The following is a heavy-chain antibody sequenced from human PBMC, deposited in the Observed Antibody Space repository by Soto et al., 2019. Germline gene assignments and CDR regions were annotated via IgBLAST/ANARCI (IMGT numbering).Heavy chain of an antibody. CDR1: GGTFSSYA. V-gene: IGHV1-69*12. D-gene: IGHD3-22*01. CDR3: ARDRGPSSGYYPYWFDP. J-gene: IGHJ5*02. Sequence: QVQLVQSGAEVKKPGSSVKVSCKASGGTFSSYAISWVRQAPGQGLEWMGEIIPIFGTANYAQKFQGRVTITADETTSTAYMNRSSMRSADTAVYYCARDRGPSSGYYPYWFDPWGQGTLVTVSS. CDR2: IIPIFGTA.